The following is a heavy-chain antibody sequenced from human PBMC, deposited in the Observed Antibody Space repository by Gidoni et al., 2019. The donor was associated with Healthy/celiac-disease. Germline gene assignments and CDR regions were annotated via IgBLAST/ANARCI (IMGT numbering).Heavy chain of an antibody. V-gene: IGHV1-2*02. CDR3: ARDKDIVEVSAAAGYWFDP. Sequence: QVQLVQSGAAVKKPGASVKVSCKASGYTFTGYYMHWVRQAPGQGLEWMGWINPNSGGTNYAQKFQGRVTMTRDTSISTAYMELSRLRSDDTAVYYCARDKDIVEVSAAAGYWFDPWGQGTLVTVSS. CDR1: GYTFTGYY. J-gene: IGHJ5*02. CDR2: INPNSGGT. D-gene: IGHD2-2*01.